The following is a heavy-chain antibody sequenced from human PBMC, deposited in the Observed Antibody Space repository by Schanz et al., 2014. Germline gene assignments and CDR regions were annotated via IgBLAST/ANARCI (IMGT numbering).Heavy chain of an antibody. V-gene: IGHV1-69*02. CDR1: GGTFSTYT. CDR2: IIPILGIA. J-gene: IGHJ4*02. CDR3: ARGRTFDY. Sequence: QAQLVQSGAEVKKPGSSVKVSCKASGGTFSTYTISWVRQAPGQGLEWMGRIIPILGIANYAQKFQGRVTMTRNTSMSTAYIELHILTSEDTAVYYCARGRTFDYWGQGTLVTVSS.